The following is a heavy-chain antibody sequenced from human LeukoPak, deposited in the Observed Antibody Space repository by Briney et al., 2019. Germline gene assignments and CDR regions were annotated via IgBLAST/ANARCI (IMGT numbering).Heavy chain of an antibody. D-gene: IGHD6-6*01. CDR3: ARGIEARPFYFDF. CDR1: GFTFSKFW. J-gene: IGHJ4*02. V-gene: IGHV3-74*01. CDR2: INGDGSST. Sequence: GGSLRLSCAASGFTFSKFWMHWVRQAPGKGLVWVSRINGDGSSTNYADSVKGRFTISRDNARNTLYLQMNSLRAEDTAMYYCARGIEARPFYFDFWGQGTLVTVSS.